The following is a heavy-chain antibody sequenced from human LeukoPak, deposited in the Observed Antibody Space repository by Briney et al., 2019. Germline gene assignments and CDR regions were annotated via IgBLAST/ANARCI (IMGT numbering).Heavy chain of an antibody. J-gene: IGHJ5*02. V-gene: IGHV4-61*02. D-gene: IGHD3-10*01. CDR1: GDSISSGDYY. CDR3: ARGTYYYGSGSPRGWFDP. Sequence: PSETLSLTCTVSGDSISSGDYYWSWIRQPAGKGLEWIGRISSSGSTNYNPSLKSRVTISVDTSKNQFSLKLSSVTAAGTAVYYCARGTYYYGSGSPRGWFDPWGQGTLVTVSS. CDR2: ISSSGST.